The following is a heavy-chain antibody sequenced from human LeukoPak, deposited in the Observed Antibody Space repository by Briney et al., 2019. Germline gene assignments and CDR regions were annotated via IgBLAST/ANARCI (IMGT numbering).Heavy chain of an antibody. Sequence: SETLSLTCTVSGGSISSGDYYWSWIRQPPGKGLEWIGYIYYSGSTYYNPSLKSRVTISVDTSKNQFSLKLSSVTAADTAVYYCAGDRRATTVTTRLYYYYGMDVWGQGTTVTVSS. V-gene: IGHV4-30-4*01. D-gene: IGHD4-17*01. CDR3: AGDRRATTVTTRLYYYYGMDV. J-gene: IGHJ6*02. CDR2: IYYSGST. CDR1: GGSISSGDYY.